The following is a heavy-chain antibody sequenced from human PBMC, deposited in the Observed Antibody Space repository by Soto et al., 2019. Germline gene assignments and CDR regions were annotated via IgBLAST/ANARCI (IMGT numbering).Heavy chain of an antibody. CDR3: SPADTVLARYGMDV. V-gene: IGHV1-24*01. Sequence: QVQLVQSGAEVKKPGASVKVSCKVSGYTLTELSMHWVRQAPGKGLEWMGGFDPEDGETIYAQKCQGRVTMTEDTSTDTAYMELSSLRSEDTAVYYCSPADTVLARYGMDVWGQGTTVTVSS. CDR1: GYTLTELS. J-gene: IGHJ6*02. D-gene: IGHD5-18*01. CDR2: FDPEDGET.